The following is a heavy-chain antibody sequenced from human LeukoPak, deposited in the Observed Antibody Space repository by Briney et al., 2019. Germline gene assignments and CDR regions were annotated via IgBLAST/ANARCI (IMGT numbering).Heavy chain of an antibody. CDR1: GFTFSSYG. D-gene: IGHD1-1*01. V-gene: IGHV3-33*06. CDR3: AKDASWRAGTFLFDY. J-gene: IGHJ4*02. CDR2: IWYDGSNK. Sequence: GRSLRLSCAASGFTFSSYGMHWVRQAPGKGLEGVAVIWYDGSNKYYADSVKGRFTISRDNSKNTLYLQMNSLRAEDTAAYYCAKDASWRAGTFLFDYWGQGTLVTVSS.